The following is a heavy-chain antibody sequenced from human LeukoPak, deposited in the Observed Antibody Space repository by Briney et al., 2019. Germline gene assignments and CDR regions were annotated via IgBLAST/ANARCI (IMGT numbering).Heavy chain of an antibody. V-gene: IGHV1-2*02. Sequence: ASVKVSCKASGYTFTGYYMHWVRQAPGQGLEWMGWINPNSGGTNYAQKFQGRVTMTRDTSISTAYMELSRLRSDDTAVYYCAREGVGAQNDAFDIWGQGTMVTVSS. J-gene: IGHJ3*02. CDR1: GYTFTGYY. D-gene: IGHD1-26*01. CDR3: AREGVGAQNDAFDI. CDR2: INPNSGGT.